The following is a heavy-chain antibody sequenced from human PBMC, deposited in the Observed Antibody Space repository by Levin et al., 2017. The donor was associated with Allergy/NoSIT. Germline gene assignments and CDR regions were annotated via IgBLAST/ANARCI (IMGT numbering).Heavy chain of an antibody. CDR2: IYYSGST. CDR1: GGSISSGGYY. Sequence: SETLSLTCTVSGGSISSGGYYWSWIRQHPGKGLEWIGYIYYSGSTYYNPSLKSRVTISVDTSKNQFSLKLSSVTAADTAVYYCARRYYYDSSDGDAFDIWGQGTMVTVSS. V-gene: IGHV4-31*03. J-gene: IGHJ3*02. D-gene: IGHD3-22*01. CDR3: ARRYYYDSSDGDAFDI.